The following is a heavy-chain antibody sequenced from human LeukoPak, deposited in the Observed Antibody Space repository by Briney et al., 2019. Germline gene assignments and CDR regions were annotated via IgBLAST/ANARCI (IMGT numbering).Heavy chain of an antibody. J-gene: IGHJ4*02. D-gene: IGHD6-19*01. V-gene: IGHV3-53*01. Sequence: GGSLRHSCAASGFTVSSNHMSWVRQAPGKGLEWVSVIYSGGTTYYADSVKGRFTISRDNSKNMLYLQMNSLRAEDTAVYYCASSIAVALIGYYYFDYWGQGTLVTVSS. CDR2: IYSGGTT. CDR3: ASSIAVALIGYYYFDY. CDR1: GFTVSSNH.